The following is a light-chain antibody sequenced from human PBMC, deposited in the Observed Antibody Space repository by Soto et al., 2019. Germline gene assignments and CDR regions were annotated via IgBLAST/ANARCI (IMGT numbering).Light chain of an antibody. V-gene: IGLV2-14*01. CDR2: EVS. Sequence: QSVLTQPASVPGSPGQSITISCTGTSSDVGGYNYVSWYQQHPGKAPKLMIYEVSNRPSGVSNRFSGSKSGNTASLTISGLQAEDEADYYCSLYTSENTYVFGTGTKVAVL. J-gene: IGLJ1*01. CDR3: SLYTSENTYV. CDR1: SSDVGGYNY.